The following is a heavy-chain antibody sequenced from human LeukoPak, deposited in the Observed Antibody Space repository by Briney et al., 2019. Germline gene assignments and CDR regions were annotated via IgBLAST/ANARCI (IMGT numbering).Heavy chain of an antibody. D-gene: IGHD2-2*01. CDR1: GFTFSSSA. V-gene: IGHV3-21*04. Sequence: GGSLRLSCAASGFTFSSSAMHWVRQAPGKGLEWVSSISSSSSYIYYADSVKGRFTISRDNSKDTVYLQMDSLRAEDTAIYFCAKQAAGSSTWRSQHFDRWGQGTLVTVSS. CDR3: AKQAAGSSTWRSQHFDR. J-gene: IGHJ4*02. CDR2: ISSSSSYI.